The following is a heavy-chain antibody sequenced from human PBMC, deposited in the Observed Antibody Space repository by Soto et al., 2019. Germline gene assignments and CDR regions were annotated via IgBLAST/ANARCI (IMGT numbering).Heavy chain of an antibody. V-gene: IGHV3-11*01. CDR2: ISSSGSTI. CDR3: ARAYYYDSSGYYPPSH. D-gene: IGHD3-22*01. J-gene: IGHJ1*01. CDR1: GFSFSDYY. Sequence: GGSLRLSCAASGFSFSDYYMSWIRQAPGKGLEWVSYISSSGSTIYYADSVKGRFTISRDNAKNSLYLQMNSLRAEDTAVYYCARAYYYDSSGYYPPSHWGQGTLVTVSS.